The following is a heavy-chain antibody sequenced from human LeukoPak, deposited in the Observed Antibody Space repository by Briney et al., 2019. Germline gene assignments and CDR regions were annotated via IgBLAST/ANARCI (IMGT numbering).Heavy chain of an antibody. D-gene: IGHD1-1*01. J-gene: IGHJ4*02. Sequence: VASVKVSCKASGYTFTGYYMHWVRQAPGQGLEWMGWINPNSGGTNYAQKFQGRVTMTRDTSISAAYMELSRLRSDDTAVYYCARITVAGTDGFDYWGQGTLVTVSS. V-gene: IGHV1-2*02. CDR2: INPNSGGT. CDR1: GYTFTGYY. CDR3: ARITVAGTDGFDY.